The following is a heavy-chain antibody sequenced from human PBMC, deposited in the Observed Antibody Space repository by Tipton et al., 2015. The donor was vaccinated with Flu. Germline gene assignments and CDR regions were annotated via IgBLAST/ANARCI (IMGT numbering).Heavy chain of an antibody. J-gene: IGHJ4*02. Sequence: LRLSCTVSGYSISSGYYWGWIRQPPGKGLEWIGSIYHSGSTYYNPSLKSRVTISVDTSKNQFSLKLSSVTAADTAVYYCARCPEQWLVNPHYFDYWGQGTLVTVSS. V-gene: IGHV4-38-2*02. CDR3: ARCPEQWLVNPHYFDY. D-gene: IGHD6-19*01. CDR1: GYSISSGYY. CDR2: IYHSGST.